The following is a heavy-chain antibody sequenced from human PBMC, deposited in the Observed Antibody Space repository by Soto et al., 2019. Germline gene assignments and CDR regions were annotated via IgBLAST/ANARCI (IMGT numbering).Heavy chain of an antibody. CDR3: ARDGQLWLMVSAFDV. V-gene: IGHV3-30-3*01. J-gene: IGHJ3*01. CDR1: GFTFSSYA. Sequence: PGGSLRLSCAASGFTFSSYAMHWVRQAPGKGLEWVAVISYDGSNKYYADSVKGRFTISRDNSKNTLYLQMNSLRAEDTAVYYCARDGQLWLMVSAFDVWGQGTMVTV. CDR2: ISYDGSNK. D-gene: IGHD5-18*01.